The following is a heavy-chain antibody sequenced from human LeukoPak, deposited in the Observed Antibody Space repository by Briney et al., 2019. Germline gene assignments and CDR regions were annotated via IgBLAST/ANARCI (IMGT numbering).Heavy chain of an antibody. CDR3: IRHTGDY. J-gene: IGHJ4*02. V-gene: IGHV3-73*01. CDR1: GFTFSASA. D-gene: IGHD4-11*01. CDR2: IRSKDKNYAT. Sequence: GGSLRLSCAASGFTFSASAMHWVRHTSGKGLEWVGRIRSKDKNYATAYAASVTGRITISRDDSKNTWYLQMNRLKTEDTAVDYCIRHTGDYWGQGTLVTVSS.